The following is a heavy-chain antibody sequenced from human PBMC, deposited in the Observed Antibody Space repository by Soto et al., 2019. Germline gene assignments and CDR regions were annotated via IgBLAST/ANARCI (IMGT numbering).Heavy chain of an antibody. J-gene: IGHJ5*02. CDR1: GFTFNTYG. V-gene: IGHV3-30*18. Sequence: QVQLVESGGGVVQPERSLRLSCAASGFTFNTYGLHWVRQAPGKGLEWVALISFDGSNKYYADSVKGRFTIFRDNSKNTLFLQMNGLRTEETAVYYCAKGEGDYGEHNWFDPWGQGTLVTVSS. CDR3: AKGEGDYGEHNWFDP. D-gene: IGHD4-17*01. CDR2: ISFDGSNK.